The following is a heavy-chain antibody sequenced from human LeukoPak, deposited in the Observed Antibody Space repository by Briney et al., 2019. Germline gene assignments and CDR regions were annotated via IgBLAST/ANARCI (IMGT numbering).Heavy chain of an antibody. CDR3: AKAIRGHSYGGYDY. Sequence: PGGSLRLSCAASGFTFSSYGMHWVRQAPGKGLEWVAFIRYDGSNKYYADSVKGRFTISRDNSKNTLYLQMNSLRAEDTAVYYCAKAIRGHSYGGYDYWGQGTLVTVSS. CDR1: GFTFSSYG. V-gene: IGHV3-30*02. CDR2: IRYDGSNK. D-gene: IGHD5-18*01. J-gene: IGHJ4*02.